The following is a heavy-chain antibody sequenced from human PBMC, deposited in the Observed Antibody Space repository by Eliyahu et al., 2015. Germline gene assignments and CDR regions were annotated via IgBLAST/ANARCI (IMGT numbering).Heavy chain of an antibody. CDR3: AKVLGRKDLLHGFDI. CDR2: ISWNSGSI. J-gene: IGHJ3*02. CDR1: GFTFDDYA. V-gene: IGHV3-9*01. D-gene: IGHD3-16*01. Sequence: EVQLVESGGGLVQPGRSLRLSCXASGFTFDDYAMHWVRQAPGKGLEWVSGISWNSGSIDYADSVKGRFTISRDNAKNSLYLQMNSLRAEDTALYYCAKVLGRKDLLHGFDIWGQGTMVTVSS.